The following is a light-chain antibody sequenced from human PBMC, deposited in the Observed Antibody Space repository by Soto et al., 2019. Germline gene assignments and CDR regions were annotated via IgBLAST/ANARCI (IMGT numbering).Light chain of an antibody. CDR1: NRDVGGFNY. J-gene: IGLJ2*01. V-gene: IGLV2-14*01. CDR2: EVN. Sequence: QSALTQPASVSGSPGQSITISCTGTNRDVGGFNYVSWYQQYPGKAPKLMIYEVNYRPTGVSDRFSGSKSGNTASLTISGLQAEDEADYLCSSYTSTSTPVVFGGGTKVTVL. CDR3: SSYTSTSTPVV.